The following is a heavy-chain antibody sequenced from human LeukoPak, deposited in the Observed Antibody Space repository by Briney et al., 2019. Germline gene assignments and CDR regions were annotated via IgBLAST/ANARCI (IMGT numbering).Heavy chain of an antibody. CDR2: ISSSGDST. CDR1: GFTFSSFA. J-gene: IGHJ3*02. CDR3: AKPARVAAIPRDGFDI. D-gene: IGHD2-15*01. V-gene: IGHV3-23*01. Sequence: SGGSLRLSCAASGFTFSSFAMSWVRQAPGKGLEWVSGISSSGDSTYYADSVKGWVTISRDNFKKILFLQMNSLRAEDTAIYYCAKPARVAAIPRDGFDIWGQGTMVTVSS.